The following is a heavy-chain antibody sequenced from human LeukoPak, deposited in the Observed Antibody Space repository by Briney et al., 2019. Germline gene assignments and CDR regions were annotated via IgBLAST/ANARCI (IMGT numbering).Heavy chain of an antibody. Sequence: ASVKVSCKASGYTFTGYYMHWVRQAPGQGLEWMGRINPNSGGTNYAQKFQGRVTMTRDTSISTAYMELSSLRSEDTAVYYCARSRSRFLEWLSPVGYWGQGTLVTVSS. J-gene: IGHJ4*02. CDR3: ARSRSRFLEWLSPVGY. D-gene: IGHD3-3*01. CDR1: GYTFTGYY. V-gene: IGHV1-2*06. CDR2: INPNSGGT.